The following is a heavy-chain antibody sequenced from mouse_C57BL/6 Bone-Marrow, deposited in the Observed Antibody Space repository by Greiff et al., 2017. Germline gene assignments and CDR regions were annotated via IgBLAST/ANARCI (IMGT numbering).Heavy chain of an antibody. CDR1: GFTFSSYA. CDR3: ARDCYSNLDY. V-gene: IGHV5-4*01. Sequence: EVQLVESGGGLVKPGGSLKLSCAASGFTFSSYAMSWVRQTPEKRLEWVATLSDGGSYTYYPDNVKGRFTISRDNAKNNLYLQMRHLKSEDTAMYYCARDCYSNLDYWGQGTTLTVSS. J-gene: IGHJ2*01. CDR2: LSDGGSYT. D-gene: IGHD2-5*01.